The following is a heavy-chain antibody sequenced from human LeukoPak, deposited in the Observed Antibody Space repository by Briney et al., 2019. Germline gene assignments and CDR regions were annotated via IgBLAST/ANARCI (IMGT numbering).Heavy chain of an antibody. V-gene: IGHV3-23*01. CDR3: AKDWNSSSRRGGDYFDY. D-gene: IGHD6-13*01. J-gene: IGHJ4*02. Sequence: PGGSLRLSCAASGSTFSSYAMSWVRQAPGKGLEWVSGISGSGGSTYYADSVKGRFTISRDNSKHTLFLQMNSLRAEDTAVYYCAKDWNSSSRRGGDYFDYWGQGTLVTVSS. CDR2: ISGSGGST. CDR1: GSTFSSYA.